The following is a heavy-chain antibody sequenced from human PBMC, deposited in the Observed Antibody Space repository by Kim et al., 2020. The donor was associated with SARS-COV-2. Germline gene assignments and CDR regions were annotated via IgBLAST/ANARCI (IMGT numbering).Heavy chain of an antibody. J-gene: IGHJ4*02. D-gene: IGHD3-22*01. CDR3: ARDCTGSSGYFY. V-gene: IGHV3-21*01. Sequence: YYADSVKGRVTISRDNAKNSLYLQMNSLRAEDTAVYYCARDCTGSSGYFYWGQGTLVTVSS.